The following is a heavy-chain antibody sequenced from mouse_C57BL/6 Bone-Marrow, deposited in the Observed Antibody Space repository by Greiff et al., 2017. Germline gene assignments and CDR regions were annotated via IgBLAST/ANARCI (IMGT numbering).Heavy chain of an antibody. J-gene: IGHJ1*03. CDR3: ARAELRGDCYFDY. Sequence: QVQLQQPGAELVKPGASVKLSCKASGYTFTSYWMHWVKQRPGQGLEWIGMIHPTSGSTNYNEKFKSKATLTVDTSSSTAYMQLSSLTYEDAAVYYSARAELRGDCYFDYWGTGTAVTVSS. V-gene: IGHV1-64*01. CDR2: IHPTSGST. CDR1: GYTFTSYW. D-gene: IGHD2-12*01.